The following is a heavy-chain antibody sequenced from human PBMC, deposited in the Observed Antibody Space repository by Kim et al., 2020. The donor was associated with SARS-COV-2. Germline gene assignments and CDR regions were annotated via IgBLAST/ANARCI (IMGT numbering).Heavy chain of an antibody. V-gene: IGHV3-15*01. D-gene: IGHD3-10*01. CDR3: TTEGVRGVTPPLYYYYGMDV. J-gene: IGHJ6*02. Sequence: RFTISRDDSKNTLYLQMNSLKTEDTAVYYCTTEGVRGVTPPLYYYYGMDVWGQGTTVTVSS.